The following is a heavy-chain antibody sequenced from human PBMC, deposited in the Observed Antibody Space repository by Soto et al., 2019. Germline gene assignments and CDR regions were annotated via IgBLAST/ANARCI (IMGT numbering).Heavy chain of an antibody. CDR3: ARGPESRSTAYFDY. J-gene: IGHJ4*02. CDR2: ISAYTGNT. Sequence: TVSCKASGFPFTDYGFTWVRQAPGEGLEWMGWISAYTGNTNYAQKVQGRVTMSTDTSTSTAYLELRSLRSDDTAVYYCARGPESRSTAYFDYWGQGTLVTVSS. CDR1: GFPFTDYG. D-gene: IGHD2-2*01. V-gene: IGHV1-18*01.